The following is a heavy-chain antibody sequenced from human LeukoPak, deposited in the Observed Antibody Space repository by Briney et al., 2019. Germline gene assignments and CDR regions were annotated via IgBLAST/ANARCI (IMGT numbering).Heavy chain of an antibody. D-gene: IGHD3-10*01. J-gene: IGHJ4*02. V-gene: IGHV3-53*01. CDR1: GFTFSSYW. Sequence: TGGSLRLSCAASGFTFSSYWMSWVRQAPGKGLEWVSLIYSGGPTSYSDSVKGRFTISRDNTKNTLYLEMNSLRAEDTAVYYCATVVGASPDYFDYWGQGTLVTVSP. CDR3: ATVVGASPDYFDY. CDR2: IYSGGPT.